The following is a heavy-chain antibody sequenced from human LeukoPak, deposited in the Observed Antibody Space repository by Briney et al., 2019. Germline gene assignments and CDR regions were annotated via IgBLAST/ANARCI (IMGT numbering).Heavy chain of an antibody. CDR1: GGSISSYY. CDR2: IYYSGST. CDR3: AREMATIVY. J-gene: IGHJ4*02. V-gene: IGHV4-59*12. D-gene: IGHD5-24*01. Sequence: SETLSLTCTVSGGSISSYYWSWIRQPPGKGLEWIGYIYYSGSTNYNPSLKSRVTISVDTSKDQFSLKLSSVTAADTAVYYCAREMATIVYWGQGTLVTVSS.